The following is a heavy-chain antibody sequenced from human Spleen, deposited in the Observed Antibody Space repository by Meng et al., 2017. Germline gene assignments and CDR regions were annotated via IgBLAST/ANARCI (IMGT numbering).Heavy chain of an antibody. Sequence: GESLKISCAASGFSFSSIEMNWVRQAPGKGLEWVSYISESGSTRYYADSVEGRFTISRDNAKNSLYLQMNSLRAEDMALYYCAKGGHFGSGSYYQLDYWGQGTLVTVSS. CDR1: GFSFSSIE. CDR3: AKGGHFGSGSYYQLDY. D-gene: IGHD3-10*01. J-gene: IGHJ4*02. V-gene: IGHV3-48*03. CDR2: ISESGSTR.